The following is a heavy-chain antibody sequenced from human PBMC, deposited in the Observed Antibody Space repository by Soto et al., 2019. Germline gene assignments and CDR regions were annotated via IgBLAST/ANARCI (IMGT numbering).Heavy chain of an antibody. V-gene: IGHV2-5*02. J-gene: IGHJ5*02. CDR2: LYWDDDK. Sequence: QITLKESGPTLVKPTQTLTLTCTFSGFSLSTSGVGVGWIRQPPGKALEWLALLYWDDDKRYSPSTKSRLTITKDASKAQVVLTMPYMDHVDTATYSGAHRSSYGSGDRCYSGFDPWGHGTLVTVSS. D-gene: IGHD2-15*01. CDR1: GFSLSTSGVG. CDR3: AHRSSYGSGDRCYSGFDP.